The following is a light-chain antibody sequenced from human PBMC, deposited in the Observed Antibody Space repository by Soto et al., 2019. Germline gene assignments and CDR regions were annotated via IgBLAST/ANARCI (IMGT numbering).Light chain of an antibody. J-gene: IGKJ4*01. V-gene: IGKV3-20*01. CDR3: QPYGISPLT. Sequence: EFVLTQSPGTLSLSPGERATLSCRASQSISSDYLAWYQQKPGQAPRLLIYAASIRAAGIPDTFGGSGSGTDFTLTITRLEPDHFAVYYCQPYGISPLTFCGGTKVEIK. CDR2: AAS. CDR1: QSISSDY.